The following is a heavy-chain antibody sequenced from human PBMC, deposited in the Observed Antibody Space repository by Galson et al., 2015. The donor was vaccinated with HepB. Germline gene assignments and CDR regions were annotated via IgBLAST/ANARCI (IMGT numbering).Heavy chain of an antibody. V-gene: IGHV3-21*01. J-gene: IGHJ2*01. CDR3: ARDHYDSSGSIWCFAL. D-gene: IGHD3-22*01. Sequence: PLRLSCAASGFTFSSYSMHWVRLAPGKGLEWVSSICSSSSYIYYADSVKGRFTISRDIAKNSLYLQLNSLRAEDTAVYYCARDHYDSSGSIWCFALWGRGTLVTVSS. CDR1: GFTFSSYS. CDR2: ICSSSSYI.